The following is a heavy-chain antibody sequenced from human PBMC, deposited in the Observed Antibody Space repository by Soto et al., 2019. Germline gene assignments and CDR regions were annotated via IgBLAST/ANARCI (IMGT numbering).Heavy chain of an antibody. Sequence: SETLSLTCAVYGGSFSGYYWSWIRQPPGKGLEWIGEINHSGSTNYNPSLKSRVTISVDTSKNQFSLKLSSVTAADTAVYYCARVLEVTMVRGVLPSFDYRGQGTLVTVSS. CDR2: INHSGST. J-gene: IGHJ4*02. D-gene: IGHD3-10*01. CDR3: ARVLEVTMVRGVLPSFDY. V-gene: IGHV4-34*01. CDR1: GGSFSGYY.